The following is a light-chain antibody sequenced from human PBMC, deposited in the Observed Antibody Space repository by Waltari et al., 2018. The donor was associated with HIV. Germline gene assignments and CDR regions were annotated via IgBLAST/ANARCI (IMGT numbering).Light chain of an antibody. V-gene: IGLV2-23*02. CDR1: SSDVGSYNL. J-gene: IGLJ1*01. Sequence: QSALTPPASVSGSPGPSLTVSCPGTSSDVGSYNLFSWYQQHPGKAPKLMIYGVTKRPSGISDRFSGSKSGNTASLTISGLQAEDEADYYCCSYARSSTFYVFGTGTKVTVL. CDR2: GVT. CDR3: CSYARSSTFYV.